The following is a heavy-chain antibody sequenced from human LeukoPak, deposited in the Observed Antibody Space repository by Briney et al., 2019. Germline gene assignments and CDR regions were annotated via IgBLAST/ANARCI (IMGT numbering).Heavy chain of an antibody. CDR2: IKSDGKT. Sequence: GGSLRLSCAASGFTFNSYWMHWVRQAPGKGLVWVSRIKSDGKTNYADSVKGRFTISRDNAKNTVSLQMNSLRAEDTGVYYCARAPSEIGGYYPEYIRHWGQGTLVTVSS. CDR1: GFTFNSYW. CDR3: ARAPSEIGGYYPEYIRH. J-gene: IGHJ1*01. D-gene: IGHD3-22*01. V-gene: IGHV3-74*01.